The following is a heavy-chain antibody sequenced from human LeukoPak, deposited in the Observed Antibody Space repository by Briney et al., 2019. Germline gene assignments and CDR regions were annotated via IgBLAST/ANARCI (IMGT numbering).Heavy chain of an antibody. Sequence: PSETLSLTCTVSGGSISSYYWSWIRQPPGKGLEWTGYIYYSGSTNYNPSLKSRVTISVDTSKNQFSLKLSSVTAADTAVYYCARTRTILWFGESHPDAFDIWGQGTMVTVSS. V-gene: IGHV4-59*01. J-gene: IGHJ3*02. CDR2: IYYSGST. CDR1: GGSISSYY. D-gene: IGHD3-10*01. CDR3: ARTRTILWFGESHPDAFDI.